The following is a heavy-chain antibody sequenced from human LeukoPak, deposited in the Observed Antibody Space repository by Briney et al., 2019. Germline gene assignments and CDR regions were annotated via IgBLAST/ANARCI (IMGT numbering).Heavy chain of an antibody. V-gene: IGHV1-2*02. D-gene: IGHD1-26*01. CDR1: GYTFTGYY. CDR3: AREEGTGATMGFGY. CDR2: INPNSGGA. J-gene: IGHJ4*02. Sequence: ASVKVSCKASGYTFTGYYMHWVRQAPGQGLEWMGWINPNSGGANYAQKFQGRVTMTRDTSISTAYMELSRLRSDDTAVHYCAREEGTGATMGFGYWGQGTLVTVSS.